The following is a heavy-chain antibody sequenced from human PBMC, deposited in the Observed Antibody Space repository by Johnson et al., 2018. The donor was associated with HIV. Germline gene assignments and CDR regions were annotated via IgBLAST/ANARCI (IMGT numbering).Heavy chain of an antibody. J-gene: IGHJ3*01. V-gene: IGHV3-64*07. CDR2: ISNNGGST. CDR3: AMPYYFDSGVYQ. CDR1: GFSFSTYA. D-gene: IGHD3-22*01. Sequence: VQLAESVGGLVQPGESLRLSCAAFGFSFSTYAMHWVRQAPGQGLEYVSAISNNGGSTFYADSVRGRFTISRDNSKNTLYLQMGSLRVEDMCIYYCAMPYYFDSGVYQWGQGTMVTVSS.